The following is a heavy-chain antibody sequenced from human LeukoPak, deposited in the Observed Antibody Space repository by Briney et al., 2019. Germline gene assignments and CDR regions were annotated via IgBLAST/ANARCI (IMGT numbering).Heavy chain of an antibody. Sequence: GGSLRLSCAASGFNFSSNWMTWVSQAPGKGLEWVANIKQDGFEKYYVDSVKGRFTISRDNGKNSLYLQMNSLRAEDTAVYYCACSSTSQYYYYFYYMDVWGKGTTVTVSS. CDR2: IKQDGFEK. J-gene: IGHJ6*03. V-gene: IGHV3-7*01. CDR3: ACSSTSQYYYYFYYMDV. CDR1: GFNFSSNW. D-gene: IGHD2-2*01.